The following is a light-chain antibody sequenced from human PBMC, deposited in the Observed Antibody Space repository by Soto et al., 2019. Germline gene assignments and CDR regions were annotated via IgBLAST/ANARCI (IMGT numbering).Light chain of an antibody. J-gene: IGKJ4*01. Sequence: DIQLTQSPSFLSASVGDRVTITCRASQGISTYLAWYQQKAGKAPKLLIYAAFTLQSGVPSRFSGSGSGTEFTLSISSLQPEDFTTYYCQQHNGYPLTFVGETKVVIK. CDR3: QQHNGYPLT. CDR1: QGISTY. V-gene: IGKV1-9*01. CDR2: AAF.